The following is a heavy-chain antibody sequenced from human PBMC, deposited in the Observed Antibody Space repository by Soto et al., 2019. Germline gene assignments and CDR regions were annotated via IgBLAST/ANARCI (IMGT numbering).Heavy chain of an antibody. CDR1: GYTFTSHY. J-gene: IGHJ6*02. D-gene: IGHD6-19*01. CDR3: ARVTDPYSSGWYVYYYGMDV. Sequence: ASVKVSCKASGYTFTSHYMHWVRQAPGQGLEWMGIINPSGGSTSYAQKFQGRVTMTRDTSTSTVYMELSSLRSEDTAVYYCARVTDPYSSGWYVYYYGMDVWGQGTTVTVSS. V-gene: IGHV1-46*01. CDR2: INPSGGST.